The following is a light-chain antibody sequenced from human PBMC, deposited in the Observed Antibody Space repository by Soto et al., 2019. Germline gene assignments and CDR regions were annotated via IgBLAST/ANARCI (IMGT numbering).Light chain of an antibody. CDR3: QTWGTGVV. J-gene: IGLJ2*01. Sequence: QSVLTQSPSASASLGASVTLTCTLTSGHSSYPIAWHQQQPEKGPRYLMKVNNDGSHNKGDGVPDRFSGSSSGAEWYLTISSLQSEDEADYYCQTWGTGVVFGGGTKLTVL. V-gene: IGLV4-69*01. CDR2: VNNDGSH. CDR1: SGHSSYP.